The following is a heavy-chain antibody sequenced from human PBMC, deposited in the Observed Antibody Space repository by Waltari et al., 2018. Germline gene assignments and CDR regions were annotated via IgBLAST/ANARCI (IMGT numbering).Heavy chain of an antibody. D-gene: IGHD3-22*01. J-gene: IGHJ3*02. Sequence: QVQLVQSGSELQKPGASVKVSCKASGYTFTTYGINWVRQAPGQGLEWLGWINTDSGNPTYAQGFTGRLVFSLDTSVNTAFLQISSLKAEDSAIYYCARDFESRGYDIWGQGTMVTVSS. V-gene: IGHV7-4-1*02. CDR3: ARDFESRGYDI. CDR2: INTDSGNP. CDR1: GYTFTTYG.